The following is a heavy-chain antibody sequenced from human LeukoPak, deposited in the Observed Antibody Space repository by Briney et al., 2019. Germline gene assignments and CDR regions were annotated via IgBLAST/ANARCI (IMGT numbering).Heavy chain of an antibody. V-gene: IGHV3-53*01. J-gene: IGHJ4*02. CDR2: IYSGGST. CDR3: ARDRDGYDNFDS. CDR1: GFTVSSNY. D-gene: IGHD5-24*01. Sequence: GGSLRLSCAASGFTVSSNYMSWVRQAPGKGLEWVSVIYSGGSTYYADSMKGRFTISRDNSKNTLYLQMNSLRVEDTAVYYCARDRDGYDNFDSWGQGTLVTVSS.